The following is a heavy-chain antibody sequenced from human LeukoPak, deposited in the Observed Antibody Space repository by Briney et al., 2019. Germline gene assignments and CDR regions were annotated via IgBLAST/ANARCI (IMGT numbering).Heavy chain of an antibody. CDR1: GYSFSGYY. CDR3: ARDLENTGGWYVGQYYFDY. D-gene: IGHD6-19*01. J-gene: IGHJ4*02. Sequence: ASVKVSCKASGYSFSGYYVHWVRQAPGQGFEWMGRINPNSGGTTYAEKFQGRVTMTRDTSISTIYMELSRLRSDDTAVYYCARDLENTGGWYVGQYYFDYWGQGSLVTVSS. V-gene: IGHV1-2*06. CDR2: INPNSGGT.